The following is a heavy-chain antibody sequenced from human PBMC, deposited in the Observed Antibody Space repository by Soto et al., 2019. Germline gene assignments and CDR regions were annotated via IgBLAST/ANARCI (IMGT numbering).Heavy chain of an antibody. CDR3: VRCNCDYNNYCRLDL. J-gene: IGHJ5*02. Sequence: QVTLKESGPVLVKPTETLTLSCDVSAFSLNSDRMRVTWIRQSAGKALKWLADLFPSDVESYNRFMRRKLTVSMHPYKTLVVLAMTNMNLVDTGTFFCVRCNCDYNNYCRLDLWGQGIEVTVSA. CDR2: LFPSDVE. CDR1: AFSLNSDRMR. D-gene: IGHD4-4*01. V-gene: IGHV2-26*01.